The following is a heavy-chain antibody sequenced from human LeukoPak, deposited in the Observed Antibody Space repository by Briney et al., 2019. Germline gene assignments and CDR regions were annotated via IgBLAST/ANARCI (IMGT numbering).Heavy chain of an antibody. V-gene: IGHV4-59*01. D-gene: IGHD3-22*01. CDR2: TYYSGST. J-gene: IGHJ4*02. CDR3: ARRVVTPTLTLFDH. CDR1: GGSISSYY. Sequence: SETLCLTCTVSGGSISSYYWSWIRQPPGKGLEWIGYTYYSGSTNYNPSLKSRVTISVDTSKNQFSLKLSSVTAADTAVYYCARRVVTPTLTLFDHWGQGTLVTVSS.